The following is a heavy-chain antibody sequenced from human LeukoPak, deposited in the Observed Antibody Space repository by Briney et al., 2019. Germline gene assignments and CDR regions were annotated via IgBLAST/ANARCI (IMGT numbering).Heavy chain of an antibody. CDR1: GFTFSSYA. J-gene: IGHJ4*02. V-gene: IGHV3-23*01. Sequence: GGSLRLSCAASGFTFSSYAMSWVRQAPGKGLEWVSAISGGGGSTYYADSVKGRFTISRDNSKNTLYLQMNSLRAEDTAVYYCAKDLLQPHPDYGDYLGFDYWGQGTLVTVSS. D-gene: IGHD4-17*01. CDR2: ISGGGGST. CDR3: AKDLLQPHPDYGDYLGFDY.